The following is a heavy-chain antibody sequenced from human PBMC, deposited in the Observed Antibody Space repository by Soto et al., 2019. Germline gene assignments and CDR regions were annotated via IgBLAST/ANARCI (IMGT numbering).Heavy chain of an antibody. J-gene: IGHJ1*01. V-gene: IGHV3-30*18. D-gene: IGHD3-10*01. Sequence: GSLRLSCAASGFTFSSYGMHWVRQAPGKGLEWVAVISYDGSNKYYADSVKGRFTISRDNSKNTLYLQMNSLRAEDTAVYYCAKGEVELWFGEPLSRTEYFQHWGQGTLVTVSS. CDR1: GFTFSSYG. CDR3: AKGEVELWFGEPLSRTEYFQH. CDR2: ISYDGSNK.